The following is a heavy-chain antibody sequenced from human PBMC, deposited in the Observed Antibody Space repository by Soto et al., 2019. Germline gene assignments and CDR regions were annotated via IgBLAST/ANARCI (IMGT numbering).Heavy chain of an antibody. Sequence: GGSLRLSCAASGFTVSSNYMSWVRQAPGKGLEWVSVIYSGGSTYYADSVKGRFTISRDNSKNTLYLQMNILRAEDTAVYYCARATAARRYYGMDVWGQGTTVTVSS. CDR3: ARATAARRYYGMDV. CDR2: IYSGGST. V-gene: IGHV3-53*01. J-gene: IGHJ6*02. CDR1: GFTVSSNY. D-gene: IGHD6-25*01.